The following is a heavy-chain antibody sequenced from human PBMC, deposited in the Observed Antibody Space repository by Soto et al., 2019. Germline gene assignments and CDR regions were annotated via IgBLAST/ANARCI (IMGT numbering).Heavy chain of an antibody. J-gene: IGHJ5*02. CDR1: GFIFENFG. Sequence: VGSVRLSCAASGFIFENFGMSWVRQAPGKGLEWISSISGSGFKKYYADSVEGRFTISRDNSKSTVYLELNNLSAEDTAVYHCAKNQGVELVPLATVDWFDPWGQGSVVTVS. CDR2: ISGSGFKK. CDR3: AKNQGVELVPLATVDWFDP. V-gene: IGHV3-23*01. D-gene: IGHD1-26*01.